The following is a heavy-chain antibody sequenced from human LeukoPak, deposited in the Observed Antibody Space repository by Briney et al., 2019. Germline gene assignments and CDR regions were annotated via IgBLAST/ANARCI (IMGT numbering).Heavy chain of an antibody. J-gene: IGHJ6*03. Sequence: GGSLRLSCAASGFTFSSYGMHWVRQAPGKGLEWVAFIRYDGSNKYYADSVKGRFTISRDNSKNTLCLQMNSLRADDTAVYYCARDRVVAAAGREDYYYYMDVWGKGTTVTVSS. CDR1: GFTFSSYG. CDR2: IRYDGSNK. CDR3: ARDRVVAAAGREDYYYYMDV. D-gene: IGHD6-13*01. V-gene: IGHV3-30*02.